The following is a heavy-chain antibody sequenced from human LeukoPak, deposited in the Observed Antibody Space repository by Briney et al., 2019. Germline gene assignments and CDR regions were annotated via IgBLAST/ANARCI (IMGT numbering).Heavy chain of an antibody. J-gene: IGHJ4*02. Sequence: ASVKVSCKASGYTSTSYYMHWVRQAPGQGLEWMGIISPSGGSTSYAQKFQGRVTMTRDTSTSTVYMELSSLRSEDTAVYYCARATMYYYDSSETHFDYWGQGTLVTVSS. D-gene: IGHD3-22*01. CDR3: ARATMYYYDSSETHFDY. CDR1: GYTSTSYY. V-gene: IGHV1-46*01. CDR2: ISPSGGST.